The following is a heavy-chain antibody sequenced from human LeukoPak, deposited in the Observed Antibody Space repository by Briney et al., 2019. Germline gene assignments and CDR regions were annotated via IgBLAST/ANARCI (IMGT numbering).Heavy chain of an antibody. J-gene: IGHJ3*02. Sequence: SETLSLTCTVSGGSISSYYWSWIRQPAGKGLEWIGRIYTSGSTNYNPSLKSRVTISVDTSKNQFSLKLSSVTAADTAVYYCAREVPYCGGDCYKNDAFDIWGQGTMVTVSS. D-gene: IGHD2-21*02. CDR3: AREVPYCGGDCYKNDAFDI. V-gene: IGHV4-4*07. CDR1: GGSISSYY. CDR2: IYTSGST.